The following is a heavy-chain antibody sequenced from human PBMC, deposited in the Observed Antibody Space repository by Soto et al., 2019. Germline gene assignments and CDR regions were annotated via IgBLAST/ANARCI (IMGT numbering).Heavy chain of an antibody. CDR3: ANQAVAGTSFDY. J-gene: IGHJ4*02. CDR1: GGSISSSSYY. Sequence: TSETLSLTCTVSGGSISSSSYYWGWIRQPPGKGLEWIGSIYYSGSTYYNPSLKSRVTISVDTSKNQFSLKLSSVTAADTAVYDCANQAVAGTSFDYWGQGTLVTGSS. D-gene: IGHD6-19*01. V-gene: IGHV4-39*01. CDR2: IYYSGST.